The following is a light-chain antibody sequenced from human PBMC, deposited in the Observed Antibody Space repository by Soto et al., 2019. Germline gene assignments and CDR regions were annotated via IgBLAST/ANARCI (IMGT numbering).Light chain of an antibody. CDR3: VLYMGSGIWV. Sequence: QTVVTQEPSFSVSPGRTVTLTCGLSSGSVSTSYYPTWYQQTPGQAPRTLIYSTNTPSSGVPDRFSGSILENKAALTITGAQADDESDYYCVLYMGSGIWVFGGGTKLTVL. CDR2: STN. V-gene: IGLV8-61*01. J-gene: IGLJ3*02. CDR1: SGSVSTSYY.